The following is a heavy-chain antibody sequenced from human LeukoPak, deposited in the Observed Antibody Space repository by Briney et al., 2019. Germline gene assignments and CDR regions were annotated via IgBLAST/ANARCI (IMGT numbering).Heavy chain of an antibody. V-gene: IGHV4-39*01. J-gene: IGHJ4*02. CDR1: GGSISSSSYY. CDR3: ARLRVAGTLDY. Sequence: PSETLSLTCTVSGGSISSSSYYWGWIRQPPGKGLEWIGSIYYSGSTYYNPSLKSRVTISVDTSKNQFSLKLSSVTAADTAVYYCARLRVAGTLDYWGQGTLVTVSS. CDR2: IYYSGST. D-gene: IGHD6-19*01.